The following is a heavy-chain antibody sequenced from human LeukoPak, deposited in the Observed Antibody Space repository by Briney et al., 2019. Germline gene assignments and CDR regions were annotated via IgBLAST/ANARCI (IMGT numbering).Heavy chain of an antibody. Sequence: GGSLRLSCAASGFTFSSYSMNWVRQAPGKGLEWVSYISSSSSTIYYADSVKGRFTISRDNAKNSLYLQMNSLRAEDTAVYYCARDLITFGGVIGGDYWGQGTLVTVSS. J-gene: IGHJ4*02. CDR3: ARDLITFGGVIGGDY. CDR1: GFTFSSYS. D-gene: IGHD3-16*02. CDR2: ISSSSSTI. V-gene: IGHV3-48*04.